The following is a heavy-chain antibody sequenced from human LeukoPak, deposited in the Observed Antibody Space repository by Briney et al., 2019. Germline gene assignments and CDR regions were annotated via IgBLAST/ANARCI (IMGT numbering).Heavy chain of an antibody. V-gene: IGHV6-1*01. D-gene: IGHD2-2*01. Sequence: SQALSLTCAISGDSVSSNSVTWNWIRQSPSRGLEWLGRTYYRSPLYNDYAVSVRGRITVNPDTSKNQFSLHLNSVTPEDTAVYYCARRLTQYDCFDPWGQGILVTVSS. CDR2: TYYRSPLYN. J-gene: IGHJ5*02. CDR3: ARRLTQYDCFDP. CDR1: GDSVSSNSVT.